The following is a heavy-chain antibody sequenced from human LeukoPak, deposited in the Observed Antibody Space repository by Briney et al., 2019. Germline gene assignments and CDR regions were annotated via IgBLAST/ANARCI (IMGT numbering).Heavy chain of an antibody. V-gene: IGHV3-74*01. CDR3: ASLPPGH. Sequence: PGGSLRLSCAASGFTFSDYWMDWVRQAPGKGRVWVSRIKSDGSSLTYADSVRGRFTISRDNAKNTVYLQMNSLSAEDMSVYYCASLPPGHWGQGTLVTVSS. J-gene: IGHJ4*02. CDR2: IKSDGSSL. CDR1: GFTFSDYW.